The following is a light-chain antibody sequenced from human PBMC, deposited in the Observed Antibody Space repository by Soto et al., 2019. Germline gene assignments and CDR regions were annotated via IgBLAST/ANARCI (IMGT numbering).Light chain of an antibody. J-gene: IGLJ2*01. CDR2: DVN. CDR3: TSWTTSTTMI. Sequence: QSVLTQPASVSGSPGQSITISCTGTSSDIGAYNFVSWYQQHPGKAPKLMLYDVNIRPSGVSNRFSGSKSGNTASLTISVLQAEDEDDYYCTSWTTSTTMIFGGGTKLTVL. V-gene: IGLV2-14*03. CDR1: SSDIGAYNF.